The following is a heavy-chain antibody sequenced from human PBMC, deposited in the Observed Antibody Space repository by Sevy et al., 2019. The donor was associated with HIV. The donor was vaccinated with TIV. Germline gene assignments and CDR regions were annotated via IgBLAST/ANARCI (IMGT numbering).Heavy chain of an antibody. CDR3: ARDPNCSGGSCYSDY. CDR2: ISSSSSYT. V-gene: IGHV3-11*06. Sequence: GGSLRLSCAASGFTFSDYYMSWIRQAPGKGLEWVSYISSSSSYTNYADSVKGRFTISRDNAKNSLYLQMNSLRAEDTAVDYCARDPNCSGGSCYSDYWGQGTLVTVSS. CDR1: GFTFSDYY. D-gene: IGHD2-15*01. J-gene: IGHJ4*02.